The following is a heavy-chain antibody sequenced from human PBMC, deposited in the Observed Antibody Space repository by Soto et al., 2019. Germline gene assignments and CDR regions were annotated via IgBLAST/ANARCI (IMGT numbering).Heavy chain of an antibody. Sequence: SVKVSCKASGGTFSNSAISWVRQAPGQGLEWMGGIMPIFRTPDYAQRFQGRVTITADESTSTAYMELSGLRPDDTAVYYCARDKDRQHLGGNYYYILDVWGQGTTVTVS. V-gene: IGHV1-69*13. CDR2: IMPIFRTP. CDR1: GGTFSNSA. J-gene: IGHJ6*02. CDR3: ARDKDRQHLGGNYYYILDV.